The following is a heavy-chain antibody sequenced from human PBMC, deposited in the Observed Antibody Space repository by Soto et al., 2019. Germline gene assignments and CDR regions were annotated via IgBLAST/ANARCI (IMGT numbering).Heavy chain of an antibody. V-gene: IGHV3-23*01. D-gene: IGHD3-10*01. CDR2: ISSTAGRTS. CDR3: AKGVLSFHYGMEG. Sequence: GGSLRLSCATSGFTFNTYPMTWVRQAPGKGLEWVASISSTAGRTSSYADSVKGRFTIGRDFSDNSVYLEMNNLRADDTAVYFCAKGVLSFHYGMEGLGQGATVTVSS. J-gene: IGHJ6*02. CDR1: GFTFNTYP.